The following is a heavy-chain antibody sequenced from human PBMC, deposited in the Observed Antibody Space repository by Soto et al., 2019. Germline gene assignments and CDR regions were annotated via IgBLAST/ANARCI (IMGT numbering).Heavy chain of an antibody. J-gene: IGHJ4*02. V-gene: IGHV1-69*13. CDR3: ASNVEMATGNFDY. CDR1: GGTFSSYA. Sequence: SVKVSCKASGGTFSSYAISWVRQAPGQGLEWMGGIIPIFGTANYAQKFQGRVTITADESTSTAYMELSSLRSEDTAVYYCASNVEMATGNFDYWGQGTLVTVSS. CDR2: IIPIFGTA. D-gene: IGHD5-12*01.